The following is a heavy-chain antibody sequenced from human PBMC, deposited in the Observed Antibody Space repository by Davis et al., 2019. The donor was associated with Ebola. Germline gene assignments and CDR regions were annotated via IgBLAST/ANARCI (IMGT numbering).Heavy chain of an antibody. D-gene: IGHD6-19*01. CDR1: GFTFSSYA. Sequence: GESLKISCAASGFTFSSYAMHWVRQAPGKGLEWVAVISYDGSNKYYAGSVKGRFTISRDNSKNTLYLQMNSLRTEDTALYYCAKVPYNSGGQGDHWGQGTLVTVSS. CDR3: AKVPYNSGGQGDH. CDR2: ISYDGSNK. J-gene: IGHJ4*02. V-gene: IGHV3-30-3*01.